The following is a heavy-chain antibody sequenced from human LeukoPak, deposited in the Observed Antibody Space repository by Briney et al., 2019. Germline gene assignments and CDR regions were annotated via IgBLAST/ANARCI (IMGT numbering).Heavy chain of an antibody. Sequence: SETLSLTCTVSGGSISSYFCSWIRQPPGKGLEWIGYIYNSGSTKYNPSLKSRVIISVDTSKNQFSLKLSSVTAADTAVYYCARGSYYYMDVWGKGTTVAVSS. J-gene: IGHJ6*03. CDR2: IYNSGST. CDR1: GGSISSYF. CDR3: ARGSYYYMDV. V-gene: IGHV4-59*01.